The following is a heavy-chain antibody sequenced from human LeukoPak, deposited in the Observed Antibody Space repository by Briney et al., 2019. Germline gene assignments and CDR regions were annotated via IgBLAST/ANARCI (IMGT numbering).Heavy chain of an antibody. CDR2: IYYGGST. J-gene: IGHJ5*02. D-gene: IGHD5-12*01. CDR3: ARHVIYSGVYSYWFDP. V-gene: IGHV4-59*08. Sequence: SETLSLTCTVSGGSITTYYWSWIRQPPGKGLEWIAFIYYGGSTNYNPSLKSRVAISLDTSKNQFSLRLTSVTAADTAVYYCARHVIYSGVYSYWFDPWAWEPWSPSPQ. CDR1: GGSITTYY.